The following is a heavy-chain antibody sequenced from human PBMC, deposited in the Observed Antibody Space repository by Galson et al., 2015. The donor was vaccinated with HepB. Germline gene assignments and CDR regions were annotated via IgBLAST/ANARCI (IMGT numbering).Heavy chain of an antibody. D-gene: IGHD5-18*01. V-gene: IGHV3-7*03. Sequence: SLRLSCAASGFTFSSYWMSWVRQAPGKGLEWVANIKQDGSEKYYVDSVKGRFTISRDNAKNSLYLQMNSLRAEDTAVYYCARVVSGYSYVGDYYYYMDVWGKGTTVTVSS. CDR1: GFTFSSYW. CDR2: IKQDGSEK. J-gene: IGHJ6*03. CDR3: ARVVSGYSYVGDYYYYMDV.